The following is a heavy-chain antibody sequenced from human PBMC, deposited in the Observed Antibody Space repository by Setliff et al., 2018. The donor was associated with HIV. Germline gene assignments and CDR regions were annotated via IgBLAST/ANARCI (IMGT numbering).Heavy chain of an antibody. CDR1: GASFTDHY. D-gene: IGHD2-21*02. J-gene: IGHJ4*02. CDR2: LFHTGDT. CDR3: ARGGVTAVWDQTD. V-gene: IGHV4-59*11. Sequence: SETLSLTCIVSGASFTDHYWSWIRQPPGKGLEWIGYLFHTGDTDYNPSLESRVTISVDRSKNQFSLQLTSVTAADTAVYYCARGGVTAVWDQTDWGQGILSPSPQ.